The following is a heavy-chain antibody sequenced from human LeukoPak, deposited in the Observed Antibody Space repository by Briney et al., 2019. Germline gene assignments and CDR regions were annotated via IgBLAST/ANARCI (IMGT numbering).Heavy chain of an antibody. V-gene: IGHV1-2*02. J-gene: IGHJ6*03. CDR3: ARAHGDYGYYYYYYYMDV. D-gene: IGHD4-17*01. CDR1: GYTFTGYY. Sequence: ASVKVSCKASGYTFTGYYMHWVRQAPGQGLEWMGWINPNSGGTNYAQKLQGRVTMTTDTSTSTAYMELRSLRSDDTAVYYCARAHGDYGYYYYYYYMDVWGKGTTVTISS. CDR2: INPNSGGT.